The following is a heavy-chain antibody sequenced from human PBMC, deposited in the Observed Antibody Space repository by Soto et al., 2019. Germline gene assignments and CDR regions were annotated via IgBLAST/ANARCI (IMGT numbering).Heavy chain of an antibody. CDR3: AMVDVYVTPSPQDV. Sequence: QVHLVQSGAEVKNPGASVKVSCKASGYSFTRYGIGWARQAPGQGLEWMGWINAYNGNTNHAQNLQGRLTLTTYTYTTTAYRELRSLRSNDTAIYYCAMVDVYVTPSPQDVWGQGTTVTVSS. J-gene: IGHJ6*02. D-gene: IGHD2-8*01. CDR2: INAYNGNT. V-gene: IGHV1-18*01. CDR1: GYSFTRYG.